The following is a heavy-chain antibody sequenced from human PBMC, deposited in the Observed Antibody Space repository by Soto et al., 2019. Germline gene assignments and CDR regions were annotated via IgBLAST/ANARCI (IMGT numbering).Heavy chain of an antibody. CDR3: ARERADGSIDY. CDR1: GFTFREYS. J-gene: IGHJ4*02. CDR2: INSGSTHI. Sequence: PWGSLRLSCAASGFTFREYSMNWVRQAPGKGLEWVSSINSGSTHIFASDSMKGRFTISRDNAKKSLYLQMDSLRVDDTAVYYCARERADGSIDYWGQGTLVTVSS. V-gene: IGHV3-21*01.